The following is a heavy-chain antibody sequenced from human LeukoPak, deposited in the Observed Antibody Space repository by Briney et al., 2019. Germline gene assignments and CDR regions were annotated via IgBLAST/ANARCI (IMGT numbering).Heavy chain of an antibody. CDR3: ARRPSMTTVTKAPYHWFDP. Sequence: SETLSLTCTVSGGSISSGGYYWSWIRQPPGKGLEWIGEXXXSRSTNYNPSIKSRVTISVDTSKNQFSLKLSSVTAADTAVYYCARRPSMTTVTKAPYHWFDPWGQGTLVTVSS. J-gene: IGHJ5*02. V-gene: IGHV4-39*07. D-gene: IGHD4-17*01. CDR1: GGSISSGGYY. CDR2: XXXSRST.